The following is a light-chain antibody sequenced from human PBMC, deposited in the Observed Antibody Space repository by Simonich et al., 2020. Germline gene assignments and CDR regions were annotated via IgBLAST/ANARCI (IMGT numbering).Light chain of an antibody. CDR3: QQYGSSPLT. Sequence: EIVLTQSPATLSLSPGKRATLSCRASQSVSSYLAWYQQKPGHAPRLLIYDASNRAAGIPARFSGSGSGTDFTLTSSSLEPEDFAVYYCQQYGSSPLTFGGGTKVEIK. CDR1: QSVSSY. CDR2: DAS. V-gene: IGKV3-11*01. J-gene: IGKJ4*01.